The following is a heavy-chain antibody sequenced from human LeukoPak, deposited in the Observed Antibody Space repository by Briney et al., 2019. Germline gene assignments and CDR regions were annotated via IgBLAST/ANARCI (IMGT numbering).Heavy chain of an antibody. CDR3: ARGPLGYCSSTSCPKENPDPGVYYYYMDV. D-gene: IGHD2-2*01. CDR1: GYTFTSYG. V-gene: IGHV1-18*01. CDR2: ISAYNGNT. Sequence: ASVKVSCKASGYTFTSYGISWVRQAPGQGLEWMGWISAYNGNTNYAQKLQGRVTMTTDTSTSTAYMELRSLRSDDTAVYYCARGPLGYCSSTSCPKENPDPGVYYYYMDVWGKGTTVTVSS. J-gene: IGHJ6*03.